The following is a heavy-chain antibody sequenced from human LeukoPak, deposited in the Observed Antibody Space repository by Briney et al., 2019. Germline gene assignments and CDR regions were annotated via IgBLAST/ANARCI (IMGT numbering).Heavy chain of an antibody. D-gene: IGHD3-22*01. Sequence: PSETLSLTCTVSGGSISNYYWSWIRQPPGKGLERIGYIYYSGSTNYNPSLKSRVTISVDTSKNQFSLKLSSVTAADTAVYYCAGDYYDSSGSFDYWGQGTLVTVSS. CDR2: IYYSGST. CDR3: AGDYYDSSGSFDY. J-gene: IGHJ4*02. V-gene: IGHV4-59*08. CDR1: GGSISNYY.